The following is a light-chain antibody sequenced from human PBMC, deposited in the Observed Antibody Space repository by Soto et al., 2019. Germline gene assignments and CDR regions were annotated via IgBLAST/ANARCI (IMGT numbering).Light chain of an antibody. Sequence: QSALTQPASVSGSPGQSITISCTGTSSDIGGYDYVSWYQQHPGKAPKLMIYGVSNRPSGVSNRFSGSKSANTASLTISGLQAEDEADYYCSSYRSNSGGVFGGGTKLTVL. V-gene: IGLV2-14*01. CDR3: SSYRSNSGGV. CDR1: SSDIGGYDY. J-gene: IGLJ3*02. CDR2: GVS.